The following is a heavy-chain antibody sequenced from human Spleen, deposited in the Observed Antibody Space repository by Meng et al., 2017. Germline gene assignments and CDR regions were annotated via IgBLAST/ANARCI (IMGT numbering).Heavy chain of an antibody. D-gene: IGHD6-13*01. Sequence: QVPLQQWVAGLLKPSETLSLTCAVYGGSFSGYYWSWIRQPPGKGLEWIGDVHHRGSTNYNPSLKSRVTISVDTSKNQFSLNLSSVTAADTAVYYCARLYNSRWNAAEYFQHWGQGTLVTVSS. CDR3: ARLYNSRWNAAEYFQH. CDR1: GGSFSGYY. V-gene: IGHV4-34*01. CDR2: VHHRGST. J-gene: IGHJ1*01.